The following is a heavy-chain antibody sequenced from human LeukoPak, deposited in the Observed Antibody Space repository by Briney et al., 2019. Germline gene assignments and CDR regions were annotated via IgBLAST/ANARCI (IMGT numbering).Heavy chain of an antibody. CDR3: AIALPPSISTPWK. CDR1: GFTFSSYW. CDR2: ISSDGSST. Sequence: KSGGSLRLSCAASGFTFSSYWIHWVRQAPGKGLVWVSHISSDGSSTSYADSVKGRFTISRDNAKNTLYLQMNSLRAEDTAVYYCAIALPPSISTPWKWGQGTPVTVSS. V-gene: IGHV3-74*01. J-gene: IGHJ4*02. D-gene: IGHD2-2*01.